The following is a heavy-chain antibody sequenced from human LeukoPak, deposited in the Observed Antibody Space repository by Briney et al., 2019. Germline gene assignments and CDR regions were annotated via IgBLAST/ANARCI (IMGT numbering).Heavy chain of an antibody. CDR2: VNPDGRTT. J-gene: IGHJ4*02. D-gene: IGHD3-16*02. CDR1: GFTFSNSW. Sequence: GGTLRLSCVGSGFTFSNSWIHWVRQAPGKGLVWVSRVNPDGRTTNYADSVNGRFTISRDNAKNTLYLQMNSLTVEDTAVYYCATAGSYRFDFWGQGTLVTVSS. V-gene: IGHV3-74*01. CDR3: ATAGSYRFDF.